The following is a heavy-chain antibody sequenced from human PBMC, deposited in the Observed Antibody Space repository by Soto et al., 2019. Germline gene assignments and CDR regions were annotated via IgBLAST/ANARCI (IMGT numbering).Heavy chain of an antibody. D-gene: IGHD2-15*01. V-gene: IGHV3-30-3*01. CDR3: ARDRVVVVVAATRSYFDY. Sequence: QVQLVESGGGVVQPGRSLRLSCAASGFTFSSYAMHWVRQAPGKGLEWVAVISYDGSNKYYADSVKSRFTISRDNSKNTLYLQMNSLRAEDTAVYYCARDRVVVVVAATRSYFDYWGQGTLVTVSS. J-gene: IGHJ4*02. CDR2: ISYDGSNK. CDR1: GFTFSSYA.